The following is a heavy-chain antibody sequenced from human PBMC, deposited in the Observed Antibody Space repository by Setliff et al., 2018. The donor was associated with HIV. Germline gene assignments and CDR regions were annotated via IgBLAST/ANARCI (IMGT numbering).Heavy chain of an antibody. J-gene: IGHJ5*02. Sequence: PSETLSLTCAVFGGSFTDIGGSFTDYYWIWIRQPPGKGLEWIGEINHSGSTHYNPSLKSRVTISGDTTKNQFSLKLTSVTAADTAVYYCARGGRSTVATWAWFDPWGQGTLVTVSS. CDR3: ARGGRSTVATWAWFDP. V-gene: IGHV4-34*01. CDR2: INHSGST. D-gene: IGHD4-4*01. CDR1: GGSFTDIGGSFTDYY.